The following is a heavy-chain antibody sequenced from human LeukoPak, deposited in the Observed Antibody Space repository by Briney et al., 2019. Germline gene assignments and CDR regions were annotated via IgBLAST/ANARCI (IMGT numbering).Heavy chain of an antibody. CDR1: GFTFGGYA. Sequence: GGSLRLSCTASGFTFGGYAMSWVRQAPGKGLEWVSSISGGSEDTYYADSVKGRFTISRDNSKTTLYLQMNSLRAEDTAVYYCAEDFRPSGSSMAYYFDYWGQGTLVTVSS. D-gene: IGHD1-26*01. V-gene: IGHV3-23*01. CDR2: ISGGSEDT. CDR3: AEDFRPSGSSMAYYFDY. J-gene: IGHJ4*02.